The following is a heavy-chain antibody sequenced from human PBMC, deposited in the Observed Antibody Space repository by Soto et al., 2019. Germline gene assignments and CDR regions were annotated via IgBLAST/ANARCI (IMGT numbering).Heavy chain of an antibody. CDR3: VRGNNYFDP. Sequence: GGSVKVCFKASGYLFTSYVIHLVRQAPGQRLEWMGWINAGNGNTKYSRKFQGRVTITSDTSASTAYMELSSLRSEDTAVYYCVRGNNYFDPWGQGILVTVSS. J-gene: IGHJ5*02. CDR1: GYLFTSYV. CDR2: INAGNGNT. V-gene: IGHV1-3*01.